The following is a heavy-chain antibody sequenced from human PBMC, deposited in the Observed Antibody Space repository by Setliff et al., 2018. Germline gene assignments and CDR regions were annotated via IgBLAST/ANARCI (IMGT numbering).Heavy chain of an antibody. CDR1: GGSISSGDYY. D-gene: IGHD3-9*01. V-gene: IGHV4-30-4*08. J-gene: IGHJ4*02. CDR2: IYYSGSI. Sequence: PSETLSLTCTVSGGSISSGDYYWSWVRQPPGKGLEWIGYIYYSGSIYYNPSPKSRVTITVDTSKNQFSLKLSSVTAADTAVYYCARGYYDILTGYYIGYWGQGTLVTVSS. CDR3: ARGYYDILTGYYIGY.